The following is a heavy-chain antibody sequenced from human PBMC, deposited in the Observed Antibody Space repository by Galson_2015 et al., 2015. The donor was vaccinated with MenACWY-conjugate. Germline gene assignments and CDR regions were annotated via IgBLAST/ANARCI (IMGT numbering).Heavy chain of an antibody. CDR1: GFTFNTYW. V-gene: IGHV3-7*03. CDR3: ARDLAPYSSVGYDAFDF. D-gene: IGHD3-22*01. Sequence: SLRLSCAASGFTFNTYWMAWVRQAPGKGLEWVANIRGDGSVTHYAESLEGRFTISRDNAKNSLYLQMSSLRAEDTATYYCARDLAPYSSVGYDAFDFWGQGTMGFVSS. J-gene: IGHJ3*01. CDR2: IRGDGSVT.